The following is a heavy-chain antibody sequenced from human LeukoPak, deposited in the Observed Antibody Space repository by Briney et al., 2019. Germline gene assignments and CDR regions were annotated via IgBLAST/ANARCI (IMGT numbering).Heavy chain of an antibody. D-gene: IGHD6-13*01. CDR2: INHSGST. J-gene: IGHJ1*01. CDR1: GGSFSGYY. V-gene: IGHV4-34*01. Sequence: PSETLSLTCAVYGGSFSGYYWSWIRQPPGKGLEWIGEINHSGSTNYNPSLKSRVTISVDTSKNQFSLKLSSVTAADTAVYYCARVFYSGYSSSRYFQHWGQGTLATVSS. CDR3: ARVFYSGYSSSRYFQH.